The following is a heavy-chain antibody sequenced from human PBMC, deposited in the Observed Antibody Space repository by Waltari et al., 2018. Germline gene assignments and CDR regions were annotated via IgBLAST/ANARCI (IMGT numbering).Heavy chain of an antibody. D-gene: IGHD2-8*02. J-gene: IGHJ4*02. CDR3: ASQVDFALVPVERHFDS. Sequence: EVQLLASGGGLVPPGGSLRLSCAASGFRFSNYSMSCFRQAPGKWLEYVSSISVRGGNTYYADSVKGRFTVSRDNSKNTLFLQMNSPRAEDTATYYCASQVDFALVPVERHFDSWGQGTLVTVSP. CDR1: GFRFSNYS. CDR2: ISVRGGNT. V-gene: IGHV3-23*01.